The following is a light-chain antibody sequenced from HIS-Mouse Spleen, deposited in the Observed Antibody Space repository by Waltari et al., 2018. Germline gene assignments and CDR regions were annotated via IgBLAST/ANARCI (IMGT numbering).Light chain of an antibody. J-gene: IGLJ1*01. V-gene: IGLV2-11*01. CDR3: CSYAGSYTYV. CDR1: NIGSKS. Sequence: LTQPPSVSVAPGKTARITCGGNNIGSKSVHWYQQKPGKAPKLMIYDVSKRPSGVPDRFSGSKSGNTASLTISGLQAEDEADYYCCSYAGSYTYVFGTGTKVTVL. CDR2: DVS.